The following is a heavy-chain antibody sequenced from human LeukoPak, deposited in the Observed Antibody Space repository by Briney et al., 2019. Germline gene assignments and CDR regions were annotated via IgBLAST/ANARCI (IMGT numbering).Heavy chain of an antibody. CDR2: ISSSSSYI. D-gene: IGHD3-9*01. CDR1: GFTFSSYG. CDR3: ARLGEPGDYDILTGPGDAFDI. Sequence: RSGGSLRLSCAASGFTFSSYGMNWVRQAPGKGLEWVSSISSSSSYIYYADSVKGRFTISRDNAKNSLYLQMNSLRAEDTAVYYCARLGEPGDYDILTGPGDAFDIWGQGTMVTVSS. V-gene: IGHV3-21*01. J-gene: IGHJ3*02.